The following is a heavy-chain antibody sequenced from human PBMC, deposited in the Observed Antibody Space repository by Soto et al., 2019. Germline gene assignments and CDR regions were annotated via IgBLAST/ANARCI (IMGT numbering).Heavy chain of an antibody. CDR1: GFTFSSYS. V-gene: IGHV3-21*01. CDR3: ARDTVTTKYYFDY. D-gene: IGHD4-17*01. Sequence: GGSLRLSCAASGFTFSSYSMNWVRQAPGKGLEWVSPISSSSSYIYYADSVKGRFTISRDNAKNSLYLQMNSLRAEDTAVYYCARDTVTTKYYFDYWGQGTLVTVSS. J-gene: IGHJ4*02. CDR2: ISSSSSYI.